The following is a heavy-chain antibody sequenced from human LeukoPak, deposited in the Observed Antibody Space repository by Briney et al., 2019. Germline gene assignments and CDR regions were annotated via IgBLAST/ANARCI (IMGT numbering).Heavy chain of an antibody. CDR1: GGSISSYY. CDR3: ARFNDYGDYVFDY. CDR2: IYYSGST. Sequence: SETLSLTCTVSGGSISSYYWSWIRQPPGKGLEWIGYIYYSGSTNYNPSLKSRVTISVDTSKNQFSLKLSSVTAADTAVYYCARFNDYGDYVFDYWGQGTLVTVSS. V-gene: IGHV4-59*12. J-gene: IGHJ4*02. D-gene: IGHD4-17*01.